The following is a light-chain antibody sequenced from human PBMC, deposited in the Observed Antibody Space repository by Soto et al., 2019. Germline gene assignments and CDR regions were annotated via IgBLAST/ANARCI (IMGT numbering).Light chain of an antibody. Sequence: QSALPQPASVSGSPVQSITISCTGTSSDVGGYNYVSWYQQHPGKAPKLMIYDVTNRPSGVSNRFSGSKSGNTASLTISGLQADDEADYYSSSYTSSNTRVFGSGTKVTVL. V-gene: IGLV2-14*03. CDR3: SSYTSSNTRV. J-gene: IGLJ1*01. CDR1: SSDVGGYNY. CDR2: DVT.